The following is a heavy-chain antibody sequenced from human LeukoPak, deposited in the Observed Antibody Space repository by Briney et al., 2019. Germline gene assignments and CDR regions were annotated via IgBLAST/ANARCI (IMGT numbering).Heavy chain of an antibody. J-gene: IGHJ4*02. CDR2: IYTSGST. CDR3: AREVAQGRYSNFDY. Sequence: SETLSLTCTVYGGSISSYYWSWIRQPAGKGLEWIGRIYTSGSTNYNPSLKSRVTMSVDTSKNQFSLKLSSVTAADTAVYYCAREVAQGRYSNFDYWGQGTLVTVSS. D-gene: IGHD5-18*01. CDR1: GGSISSYY. V-gene: IGHV4-4*07.